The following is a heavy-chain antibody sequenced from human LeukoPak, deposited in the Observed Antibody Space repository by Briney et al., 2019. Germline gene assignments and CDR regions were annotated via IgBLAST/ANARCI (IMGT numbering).Heavy chain of an antibody. J-gene: IGHJ4*02. CDR3: ARESAGTGYCSSTSSPLSY. CDR1: GGTFSSYA. CDR2: IIPIFGTA. D-gene: IGHD2-2*01. V-gene: IGHV1-69*01. Sequence: GSSVKVSCKASGGTFSSYAISWVRQAPGQGLEWMGGIIPIFGTANYAQKFQGRVTITADESTSTAYMELSSLRSEDTAVYYCARESAGTGYCSSTSSPLSYWGQGTLATVSS.